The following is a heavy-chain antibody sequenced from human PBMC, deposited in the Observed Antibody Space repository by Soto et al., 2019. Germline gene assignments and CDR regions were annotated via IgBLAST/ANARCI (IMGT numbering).Heavy chain of an antibody. D-gene: IGHD3-22*01. J-gene: IGHJ4*02. Sequence: PSETLSLTCAVYGGSFSDYSWTWIRQPPGNGLEWIGEINDSGSTNYTPSLERRVTISRDTSKNRFSLKLSSVTAADTAVYYCARGSHKLHSYDSSGFYHYVDYWGQGSLVTVSS. CDR2: INDSGST. V-gene: IGHV4-34*01. CDR1: GGSFSDYS. CDR3: ARGSHKLHSYDSSGFYHYVDY.